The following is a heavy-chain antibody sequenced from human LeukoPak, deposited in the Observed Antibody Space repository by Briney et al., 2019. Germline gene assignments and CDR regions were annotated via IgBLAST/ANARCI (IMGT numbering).Heavy chain of an antibody. J-gene: IGHJ4*02. CDR2: INPNSGGT. D-gene: IGHD5-24*01. CDR1: GYTFTGYY. CDR3: AREMAITPFDFDY. V-gene: IGHV1-2*02. Sequence: ASVKVSCKASGYTFTGYYMHWVRQAPGQGLEWMGWINPNSGGTNYAQKFQGRVTMTRDTSISTAYMELSRLRSDDTAVYYCAREMAITPFDFDYWGQGTLVTVSS.